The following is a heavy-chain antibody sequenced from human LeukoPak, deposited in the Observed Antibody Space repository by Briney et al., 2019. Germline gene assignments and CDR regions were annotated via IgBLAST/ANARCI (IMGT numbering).Heavy chain of an antibody. D-gene: IGHD1-7*01. Sequence: ASVKVSCKVSGYTLTELSMHWVRQAPGKGLEWMGGFDPEDDEIIYAQRFQGRVTMTEDASTDTAYMELRSLRSEDTAVYYWATETGNFYFYSWGQGTLVTVSS. CDR3: ATETGNFYFYS. J-gene: IGHJ4*02. CDR2: FDPEDDEI. V-gene: IGHV1-24*01. CDR1: GYTLTELS.